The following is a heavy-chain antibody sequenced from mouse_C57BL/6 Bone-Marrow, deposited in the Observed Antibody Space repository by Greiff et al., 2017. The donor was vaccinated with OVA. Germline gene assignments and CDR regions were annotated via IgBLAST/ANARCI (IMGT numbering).Heavy chain of an antibody. Sequence: EVKLMESGAELVRPGASVKLSCTASGFNIKDDYMHWVKQRPEQGLEWIGWIDPENGDTEYASKFQGKATITADTSSNTAYLQLSSLTSEDTAVYYCTTLLLDWFAYWGQGTLVTVSA. D-gene: IGHD1-1*01. CDR3: TTLLLDWFAY. J-gene: IGHJ3*01. CDR1: GFNIKDDY. CDR2: IDPENGDT. V-gene: IGHV14-4*01.